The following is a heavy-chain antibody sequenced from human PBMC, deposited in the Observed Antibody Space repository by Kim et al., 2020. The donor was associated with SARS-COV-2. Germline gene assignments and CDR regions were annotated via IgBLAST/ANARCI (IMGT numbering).Heavy chain of an antibody. CDR2: ISSSSSYT. CDR1: GFTFSDYY. D-gene: IGHD3-3*01. V-gene: IGHV3-11*05. CDR3: ARERLITIFGVVINDAFDI. Sequence: GGSLRLSCAASGFTFSDYYMSWIRQAPGKGLEWISYISSSSSYTKYADSVKGRFTISRDNAKNSLYLQMNSLRAEDTAVYYCARERLITIFGVVINDAFDIWGHGTMVTVSS. J-gene: IGHJ3*02.